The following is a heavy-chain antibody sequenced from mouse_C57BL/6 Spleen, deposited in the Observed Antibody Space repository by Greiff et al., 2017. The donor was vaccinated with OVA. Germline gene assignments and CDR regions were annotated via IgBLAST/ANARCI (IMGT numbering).Heavy chain of an antibody. CDR3: ARVATTVVATPNAMGD. CDR2: VYPYNGGT. V-gene: IGHV1-36*01. CDR1: GFTFTDYY. D-gene: IGHD1-1*01. Sequence: EVQLQQSGPVLVKPGPSVKISCKASGFTFTDYYMHWVKQSHGKSLEWIGLVYPYNGGTSYNQKFKGKATLTVDTSSSTAYMELNSRTSEDSTVYYCARVATTVVATPNAMGDWGQRTSVTVS. J-gene: IGHJ4*01.